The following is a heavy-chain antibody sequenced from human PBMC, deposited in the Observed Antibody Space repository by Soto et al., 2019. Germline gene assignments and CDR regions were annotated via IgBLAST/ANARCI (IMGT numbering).Heavy chain of an antibody. CDR1: GGSISRGGFY. Sequence: PSETLSLTCSVSGGSISRGGFYWIWIRQHPGKGLEWISYIYYSGSTYYNPSLKSRVNMSVDTTKTQFSLNLSSVTAADTAVYYCAREFAYISGLDVWGPGTTVTVSS. CDR3: AREFAYISGLDV. D-gene: IGHD2-2*02. CDR2: IYYSGST. V-gene: IGHV4-31*03. J-gene: IGHJ6*02.